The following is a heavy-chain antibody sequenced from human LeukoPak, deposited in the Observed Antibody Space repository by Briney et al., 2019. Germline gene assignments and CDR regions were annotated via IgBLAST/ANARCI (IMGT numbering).Heavy chain of an antibody. CDR1: GYTLTELS. CDR2: FDPGDGET. D-gene: IGHD2-8*01. Sequence: ASVKVSCKVSGYTLTELSMHWVRQAPGKGLEWMGGFDPGDGETIYAQKFQGRVTMTEDTSTDTAYMELSSLRSEDTAVYYCATGLYCTNGVCYTEYYYMDVWGKGTTVTVSS. V-gene: IGHV1-24*01. CDR3: ATGLYCTNGVCYTEYYYMDV. J-gene: IGHJ6*03.